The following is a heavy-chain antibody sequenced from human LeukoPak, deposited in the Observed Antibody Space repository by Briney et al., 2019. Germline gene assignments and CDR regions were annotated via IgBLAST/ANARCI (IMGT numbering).Heavy chain of an antibody. J-gene: IGHJ4*02. CDR2: ISGSGGST. Sequence: PGGSLRLSCAASGFTFSKYAMNWVRQAPGKGLEWVSSISGSGGSTFYADSVKGRFTISRDNSKNTLYLQMNSLKAEDTAVYYCATPPGDYDILTGSPRDHWGQGTLVTVSS. V-gene: IGHV3-23*01. CDR1: GFTFSKYA. D-gene: IGHD3-9*01. CDR3: ATPPGDYDILTGSPRDH.